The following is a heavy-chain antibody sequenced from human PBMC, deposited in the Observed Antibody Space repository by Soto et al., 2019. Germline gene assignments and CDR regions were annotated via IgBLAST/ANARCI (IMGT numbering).Heavy chain of an antibody. V-gene: IGHV3-30-3*01. Sequence: GGSLRLSCAASGFTFSSYAMHWVRQAPGKGLEWVAVISYDGSNKYYADSVKGRFTISRDNSKNTLYLQMNSLRAEDTAVYYCARGGEYQLPYCDYWGQGTLVTVSS. CDR1: GFTFSSYA. CDR3: ARGGEYQLPYCDY. CDR2: ISYDGSNK. D-gene: IGHD2-2*01. J-gene: IGHJ4*02.